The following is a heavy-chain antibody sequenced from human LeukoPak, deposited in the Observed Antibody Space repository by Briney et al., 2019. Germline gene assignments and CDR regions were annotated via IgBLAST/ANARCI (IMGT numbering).Heavy chain of an antibody. V-gene: IGHV1-18*01. J-gene: IGHJ4*02. D-gene: IGHD3-22*01. Sequence: ASVKVSCTASGYTFTSYGIRWVRQAPGQGLECMGWISAYNGNTNYAQKLQGRVTMTTDTSTSTAYMELRSLRSDDTAVYYCARGRAYYYDSSGYDYGYWGQGTLVTVSS. CDR3: ARGRAYYYDSSGYDYGY. CDR2: ISAYNGNT. CDR1: GYTFTSYG.